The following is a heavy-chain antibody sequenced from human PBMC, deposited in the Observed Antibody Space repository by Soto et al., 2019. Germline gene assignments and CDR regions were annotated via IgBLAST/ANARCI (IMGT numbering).Heavy chain of an antibody. CDR3: ARERGGLDGYYDGMDV. CDR2: IWYDGSNK. Sequence: QVQLVESGGGVVQPGRSLRLSCAASGFTFSSYGMHWVRQAPGKGLEWVAVIWYDGSNKYYADSVKGRFTISRDNSKNTLDLQMNSLRAEDTAVYYCARERGGLDGYYDGMDVWGQGTTVTVSS. CDR1: GFTFSSYG. J-gene: IGHJ6*02. V-gene: IGHV3-33*01. D-gene: IGHD1-1*01.